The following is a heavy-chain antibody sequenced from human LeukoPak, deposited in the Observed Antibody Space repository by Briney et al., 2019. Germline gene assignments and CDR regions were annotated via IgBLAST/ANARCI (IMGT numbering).Heavy chain of an antibody. CDR3: ARDHYYGSHYYGMDV. D-gene: IGHD3-10*01. CDR1: GFTFSSYS. Sequence: GGSLRLSCAASGFTFSSYSMNWVRQAPGKGLEWVSSISSSSSYIYYADSVKGRFTISRDNAKNSLYLQTNSLRAEDTAVYYCARDHYYGSHYYGMDVWGQGTTVTVSS. V-gene: IGHV3-21*01. CDR2: ISSSSSYI. J-gene: IGHJ6*02.